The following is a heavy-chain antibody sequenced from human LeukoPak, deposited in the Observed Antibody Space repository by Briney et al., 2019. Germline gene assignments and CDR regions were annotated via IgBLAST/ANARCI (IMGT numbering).Heavy chain of an antibody. CDR2: ISSSSSTI. CDR1: GFTFSSYS. D-gene: IGHD3-3*01. V-gene: IGHV3-48*01. J-gene: IGHJ6*03. CDR3: VKGGGFWSGYYDYYYYMDV. Sequence: PGGSLRLSCAASGFTFSSYSMNWVRQAPGKGLEWVSYISSSSSTIYYADSVKGRFTISRDNSKNMLFLQMNSLRAEDTAVYYCVKGGGFWSGYYDYYYYMDVWGKGTTVTVSS.